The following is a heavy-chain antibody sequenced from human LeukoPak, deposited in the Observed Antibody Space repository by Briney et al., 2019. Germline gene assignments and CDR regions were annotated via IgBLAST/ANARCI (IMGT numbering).Heavy chain of an antibody. CDR3: ARSVGSYYGDF. Sequence: PGGSLRLSCAASGFTSSTYTMSWVRQAPGKGLEWVSSITSSSSFTYYADSVKGRFTISRDNAKNLLYLQMNSLRVEDTAVYHCARSVGSYYGDFWGQGTLVTVSS. CDR2: ITSSSSFT. CDR1: GFTSSTYT. J-gene: IGHJ4*02. V-gene: IGHV3-21*06. D-gene: IGHD4-11*01.